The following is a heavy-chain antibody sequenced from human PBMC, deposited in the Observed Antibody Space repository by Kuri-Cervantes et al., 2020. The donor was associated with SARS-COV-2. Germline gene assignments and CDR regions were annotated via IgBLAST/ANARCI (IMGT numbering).Heavy chain of an antibody. Sequence: SVKVSCKSSGYTFTNYDINWVRQATGQGLEWAGWMNPNTDTTGHAQKFQGRVTMTWNTSISTAYMELRSLTFEDTAVYYCAWTIAVGPSSFYYYYYMDVWGEGTTVTVSS. CDR1: GYTFTNYD. D-gene: IGHD6-19*01. CDR2: MNPNTDTT. V-gene: IGHV1-8*01. J-gene: IGHJ6*03. CDR3: AWTIAVGPSSFYYYYYMDV.